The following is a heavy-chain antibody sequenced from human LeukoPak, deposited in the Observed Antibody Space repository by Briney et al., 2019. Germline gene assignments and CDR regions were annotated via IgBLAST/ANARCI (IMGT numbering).Heavy chain of an antibody. D-gene: IGHD3-22*01. CDR2: IYYSGST. CDR1: GGSISTSSYY. J-gene: IGHJ4*02. CDR3: ARCPSRTSNGYYYAFDY. Sequence: SETLSLTCTVSGGSISTSSYYWGWIRQPPGKGLEWIGTIYYSGSTYYNPSLKSRVTISVDTSKNQFSLKLSSVTAADAVVYYCARCPSRTSNGYYYAFDYWGQGTLVTVSS. V-gene: IGHV4-39*01.